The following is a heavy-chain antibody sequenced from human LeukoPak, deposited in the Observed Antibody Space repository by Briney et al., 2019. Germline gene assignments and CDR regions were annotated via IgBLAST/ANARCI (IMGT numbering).Heavy chain of an antibody. V-gene: IGHV3-23*01. CDR2: IGASGGTA. CDR3: AKSRGNWYFDY. D-gene: IGHD1-1*01. CDR1: GYTFSSYA. Sequence: PEGSLRLSCEASGYTFSSYAMTWVRQAPGKGLEWVSAIGASGGTANYADSVKGRFTISRDNSKNTLFLQMNSLRAEDTAIYYCAKSRGNWYFDYWGQGALVTVSS. J-gene: IGHJ4*02.